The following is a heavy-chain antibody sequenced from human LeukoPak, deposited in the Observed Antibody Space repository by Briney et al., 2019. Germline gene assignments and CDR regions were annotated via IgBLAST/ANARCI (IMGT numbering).Heavy chain of an antibody. D-gene: IGHD1-26*01. J-gene: IGHJ4*02. V-gene: IGHV3-23*01. CDR3: AKGHQYSGTYYYDS. CDR1: GFTSSDYA. CDR2: ITGSGAST. Sequence: GGSLRLSCAASGFTSSDYAMSWVRQAPGTGLEWFSAITGSGASTYYADSVRGRFTISRDNSKNTLYLQTNSLRAEDTATYYCAKGHQYSGTYYYDSWGQGTLVTVSS.